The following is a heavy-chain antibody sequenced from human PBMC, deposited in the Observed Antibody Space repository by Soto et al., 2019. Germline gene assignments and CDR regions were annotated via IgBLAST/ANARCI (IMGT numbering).Heavy chain of an antibody. V-gene: IGHV4-39*01. D-gene: IGHD2-15*01. CDR3: ARILMVVAVAFDI. CDR1: GGSISSSNYY. Sequence: QLQLQESGPGLVKPSETLSLTCTVSGGSISSSNYYWGWIRQPPGKGLEWIGSIYYSGSTYYNPSLKSRVTISVDTSKNQFSLKLSSVTAADTAVYYCARILMVVAVAFDIWGRGTMVTVSS. CDR2: IYYSGST. J-gene: IGHJ3*02.